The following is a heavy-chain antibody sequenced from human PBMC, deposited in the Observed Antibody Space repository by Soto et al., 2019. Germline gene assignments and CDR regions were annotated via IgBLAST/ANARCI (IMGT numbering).Heavy chain of an antibody. CDR2: IIPIFGTT. Sequence: VQLVQSGSEVKKPGSSVNVSCKASGGTFSNYPFIWVRQAPGQGLDWMGGIIPIFGTTDYGQRFQGRVTITADESTNTAYMELSSLRSDDTAVYYCARGLYCGAGCYSHFDYWGQGTLVTVSS. CDR1: GGTFSNYP. CDR3: ARGLYCGAGCYSHFDY. D-gene: IGHD2-21*02. J-gene: IGHJ4*02. V-gene: IGHV1-69*01.